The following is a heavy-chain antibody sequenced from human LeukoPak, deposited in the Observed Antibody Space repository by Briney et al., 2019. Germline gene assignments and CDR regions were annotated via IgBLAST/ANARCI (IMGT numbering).Heavy chain of an antibody. V-gene: IGHV3-23*01. Sequence: GGSLRLSCAASGFTFGHYAMSWVRQAPGKGLEWVAAISGDHATYDSNSLRGRFTISRDNFKNMLYLQMNGLRAEDSAVYYCAKDTQGVRGNFLFEYWGQGTLVTVSS. CDR3: AKDTQGVRGNFLFEY. CDR1: GFTFGHYA. D-gene: IGHD2-8*01. J-gene: IGHJ4*02. CDR2: ISGDHAT.